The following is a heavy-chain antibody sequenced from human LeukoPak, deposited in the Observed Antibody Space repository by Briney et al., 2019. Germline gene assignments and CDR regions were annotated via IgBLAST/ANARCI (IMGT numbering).Heavy chain of an antibody. CDR1: GFTFSSYW. J-gene: IGHJ6*02. CDR3: ASPYRGTMVRGHGMDV. D-gene: IGHD3-10*01. V-gene: IGHV3-74*01. Sequence: PGGSLRLSCEASGFTFSSYWTHWVRQAPGKGLVWVSRIKADGSETSYADSVKGRFTISRDNAKNTLYLQMNSLRDEDTAMYYCASPYRGTMVRGHGMDVWGQGTTVTVSS. CDR2: IKADGSET.